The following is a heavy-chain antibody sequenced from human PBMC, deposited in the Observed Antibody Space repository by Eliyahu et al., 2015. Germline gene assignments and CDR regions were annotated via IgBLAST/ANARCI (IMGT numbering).Heavy chain of an antibody. D-gene: IGHD6-19*01. Sequence: QVHLVESGGGVVQPGRSLRLLCAASGFTFSSYGMHWVRQAPGKGLEWVAVIWDDGSNKYYADSVKGRFTISRDNSKNTLYLQMNSLRAEDTAVYYCVRDANSGWNAFDIWGQGTMVTVSS. V-gene: IGHV3-33*01. CDR3: VRDANSGWNAFDI. CDR2: IWDDGSNK. CDR1: GFTFSSYG. J-gene: IGHJ3*02.